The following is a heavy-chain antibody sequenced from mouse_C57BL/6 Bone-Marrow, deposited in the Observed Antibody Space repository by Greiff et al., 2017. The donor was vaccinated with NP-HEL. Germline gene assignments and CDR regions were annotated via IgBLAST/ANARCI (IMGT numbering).Heavy chain of an antibody. V-gene: IGHV1-5*01. Sequence: VQLQQSGTVLVRPGASVKMSCKTSGYTFTSYWMHWVKQRPGQGLEWIGAIYPGNSDTSYNQKFKGKAKLTAVTSASTAYMELSSLTNEDSAVYYCTRGHYYGSSYDYFDYWGQGTTLTVSS. D-gene: IGHD1-1*01. J-gene: IGHJ2*01. CDR1: GYTFTSYW. CDR3: TRGHYYGSSYDYFDY. CDR2: IYPGNSDT.